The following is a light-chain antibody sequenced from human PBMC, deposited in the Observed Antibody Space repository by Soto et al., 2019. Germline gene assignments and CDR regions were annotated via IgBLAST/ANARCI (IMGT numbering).Light chain of an antibody. V-gene: IGKV3-20*01. Sequence: EIVLTQSPGTLSLSPGERATLSCRASQSVSSSYLAWYQQKPGQAPRLLIYGASNRATGIPDRFSGSGSGTDFTLTITRLEPEDFAVYHCQQYGSSLSSFTCGQGTKLEIK. CDR1: QSVSSSY. J-gene: IGKJ2*01. CDR2: GAS. CDR3: QQYGSSLSSFT.